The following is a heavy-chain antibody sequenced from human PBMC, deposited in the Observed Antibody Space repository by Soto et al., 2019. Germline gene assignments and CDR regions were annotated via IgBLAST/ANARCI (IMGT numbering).Heavy chain of an antibody. CDR3: ASHLLWFGEDPDYYYYYMDV. CDR2: ISSSSSYI. Sequence: PGGSLRLSCAASGFTFSSYSMNWVRQAPGKGLEWVSSISSSSSYIYYADSVKGRFTISRDNAKNSLYLQMNSLRAEDTAVYYCASHLLWFGEDPDYYYYYMDVWGKGTTVTVSS. CDR1: GFTFSSYS. D-gene: IGHD3-10*01. J-gene: IGHJ6*03. V-gene: IGHV3-21*01.